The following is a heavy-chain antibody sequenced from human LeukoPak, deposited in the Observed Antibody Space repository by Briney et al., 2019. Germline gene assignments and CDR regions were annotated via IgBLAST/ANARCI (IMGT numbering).Heavy chain of an antibody. J-gene: IGHJ5*02. Sequence: KPSETPSLTCAVSGYSISSGYYWGWIRPPPGKGLEWIGSIYHSGSTYYNPSLKSRVTISVDTSKNQFSLKLSSVTAADTAVYYCARHPPTDSSGYNGWFDPWGQGTLVTVSS. V-gene: IGHV4-38-2*01. CDR2: IYHSGST. CDR1: GYSISSGYY. D-gene: IGHD3-22*01. CDR3: ARHPPTDSSGYNGWFDP.